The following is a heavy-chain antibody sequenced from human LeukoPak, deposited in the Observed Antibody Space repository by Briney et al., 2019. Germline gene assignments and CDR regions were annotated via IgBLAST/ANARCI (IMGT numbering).Heavy chain of an antibody. CDR2: IWYDGSNK. J-gene: IGHJ4*02. Sequence: GGSLRLSCAASGFTFSSYGMHWVRQAPGKGLEWVAVIWYDGSNKYYADSVKGRFTISRDNSKNTLYLQMNSLRAEDTAVYYCARAEDSTGFDYWGQGTLATVSS. CDR1: GFTFSSYG. CDR3: ARAEDSTGFDY. D-gene: IGHD4-17*01. V-gene: IGHV3-33*01.